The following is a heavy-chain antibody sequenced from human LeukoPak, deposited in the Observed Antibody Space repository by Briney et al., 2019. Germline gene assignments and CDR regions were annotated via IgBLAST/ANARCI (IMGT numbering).Heavy chain of an antibody. J-gene: IGHJ4*02. V-gene: IGHV3-23*01. CDR2: ISGSGGST. CDR3: ARGSSWEQFDY. D-gene: IGHD6-13*01. CDR1: GFTFSSYA. Sequence: GGSLRLSCAASGFTFSSYAMSWVRQAPGKGLEWVSAISGSGGSTYYADSVKGRFTISRDNSENTLYLQMNSLRAEDTAVYYCARGSSWEQFDYWGQGTLVTVSS.